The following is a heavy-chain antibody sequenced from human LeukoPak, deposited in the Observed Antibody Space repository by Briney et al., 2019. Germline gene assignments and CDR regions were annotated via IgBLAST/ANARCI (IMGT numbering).Heavy chain of an antibody. CDR2: LHSGGST. CDR3: AREASGSYFHH. V-gene: IGHV3-53*01. D-gene: IGHD1-26*01. CDR1: GFTFSSYA. Sequence: PGGSLRLSCAASGFTFSSYAMSWVRQAPGKGLEWVSVLHSGGSTYYADSVKGRFTISRDNSKNTVYLQMNRLRAEDTAVYYCAREASGSYFHHWGQGTLVTVSS. J-gene: IGHJ1*01.